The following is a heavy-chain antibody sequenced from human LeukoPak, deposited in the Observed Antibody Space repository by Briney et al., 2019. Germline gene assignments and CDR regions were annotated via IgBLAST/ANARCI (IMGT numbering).Heavy chain of an antibody. D-gene: IGHD1-26*01. V-gene: IGHV3-23*01. Sequence: GGSLRLSCAVSGITLSNYGMSWVRQAPGKGLEWVAGISDSGGSTNYADSVKGRFTISRDNPKNTLYLQMNSLRAEDTAVYYCAKNPIVGATWFDYWGQGTLVTVSS. CDR2: ISDSGGST. J-gene: IGHJ4*02. CDR1: GITLSNYG. CDR3: AKNPIVGATWFDY.